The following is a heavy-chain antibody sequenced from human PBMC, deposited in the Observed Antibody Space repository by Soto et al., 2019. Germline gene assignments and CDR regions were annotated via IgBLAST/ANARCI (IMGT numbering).Heavy chain of an antibody. V-gene: IGHV3-30-3*01. Sequence: QVHLVESGGGVVQPGRSLRLSCAASGFTFSNHAMHWVRQAPGKGLEWVAVISSDGSNEYYIDSVNGRFTISRDNSKSTLYLQMNSLRADDTAVYFCARTEDCSNTNCYRSFDIWGQGTMVTVSS. CDR2: ISSDGSNE. J-gene: IGHJ3*02. CDR1: GFTFSNHA. D-gene: IGHD2-2*01. CDR3: ARTEDCSNTNCYRSFDI.